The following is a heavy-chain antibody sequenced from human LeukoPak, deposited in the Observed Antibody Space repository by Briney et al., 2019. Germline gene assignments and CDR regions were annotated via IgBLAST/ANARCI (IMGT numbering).Heavy chain of an antibody. D-gene: IGHD6-19*01. V-gene: IGHV1-46*01. Sequence: ASVKVSCKASGYTFTSYYMHWVRQAPGQGLEWMGINNPSGGSTSYAQKFQGRVTMTRDTSTSTVYMELSSLRSEDTAVYYCARSLSPSVAGHANLDYWGQGTLVTVSS. CDR2: NNPSGGST. CDR1: GYTFTSYY. CDR3: ARSLSPSVAGHANLDY. J-gene: IGHJ4*02.